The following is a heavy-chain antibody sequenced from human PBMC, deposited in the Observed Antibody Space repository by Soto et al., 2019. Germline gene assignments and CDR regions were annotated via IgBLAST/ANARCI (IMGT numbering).Heavy chain of an antibody. D-gene: IGHD3-10*01. V-gene: IGHV3-74*01. Sequence: EVQLVESGGGLVQSGGSLRLSCAASGFTFSSSWMHWVRQAPGKGLVWVSRINSGASTTNYADSVKGRFTISRDNARNTLYLQMDSLTADDTAVYYCARGPTGWFGYDYWGQGTLVTVSS. CDR1: GFTFSSSW. CDR3: ARGPTGWFGYDY. CDR2: INSGASTT. J-gene: IGHJ4*02.